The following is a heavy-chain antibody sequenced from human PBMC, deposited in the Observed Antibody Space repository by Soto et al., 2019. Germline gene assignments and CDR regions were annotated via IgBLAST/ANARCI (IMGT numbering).Heavy chain of an antibody. D-gene: IGHD3-10*01. J-gene: IGHJ4*02. Sequence: EVQLLESGGGLVQPGGSLRPPCPASGFTFGGYAMGWVRQAPGKGLEGVSAIGGGGGGTYYADSGKGRFTISRDNSKNTLYLQMNSLRAEDTAVYYCAKDLFFSVDTYYYGSGSHPPPYYFDYWGQGTLVTVSS. CDR3: AKDLFFSVDTYYYGSGSHPPPYYFDY. V-gene: IGHV3-23*01. CDR2: IGGGGGGT. CDR1: GFTFGGYA.